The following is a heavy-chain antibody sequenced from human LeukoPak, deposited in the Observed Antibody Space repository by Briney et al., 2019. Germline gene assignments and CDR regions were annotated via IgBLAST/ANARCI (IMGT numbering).Heavy chain of an antibody. J-gene: IGHJ4*02. V-gene: IGHV4-61*10. Sequence: SETLSLTCTVSGGSVGSVGFYWTWIRQPAGKGLEWIGRIYSSGSTNFNPSLKSRVTMSVDTSKNQFSLRLSSVAAADTAAYFCARENWRSKSIDFDSWGQGTLVTVSS. CDR2: IYSSGST. CDR3: ARENWRSKSIDFDS. D-gene: IGHD6-6*01. CDR1: GGSVGSVGFY.